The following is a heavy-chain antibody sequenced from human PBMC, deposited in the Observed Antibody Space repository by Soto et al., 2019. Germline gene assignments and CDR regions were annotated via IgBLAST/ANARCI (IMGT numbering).Heavy chain of an antibody. V-gene: IGHV4-59*01. Sequence: SETLSLTCTVSGGSISSYYWSWLRQPPGKGLEWIGYIYYSGSTNYNPSLKSRVTISVDTSKNQFSLKLSSVTAADTAVYYCARAWGYGLWFGELYGGMDVWGQGTTVTVSS. CDR1: GGSISSYY. CDR3: ARAWGYGLWFGELYGGMDV. J-gene: IGHJ6*02. CDR2: IYYSGST. D-gene: IGHD3-10*01.